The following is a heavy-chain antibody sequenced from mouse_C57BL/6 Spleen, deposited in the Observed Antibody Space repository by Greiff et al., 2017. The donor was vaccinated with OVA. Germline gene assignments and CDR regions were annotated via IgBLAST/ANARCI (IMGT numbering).Heavy chain of an antibody. CDR3: ARSYYYGSSGYFDY. J-gene: IGHJ2*01. V-gene: IGHV1-52*01. D-gene: IGHD1-1*01. Sequence: QVQLKQPGAELVRPGSSVKLSCKASGYTFTSYWMHWVKQRPIQGLEWIGNIDPSDSETHYNQKFKDKATLTVDNSSSTAYMQLSSLTSEDSAVYDCARSYYYGSSGYFDYWGQGTTLTVSS. CDR1: GYTFTSYW. CDR2: IDPSDSET.